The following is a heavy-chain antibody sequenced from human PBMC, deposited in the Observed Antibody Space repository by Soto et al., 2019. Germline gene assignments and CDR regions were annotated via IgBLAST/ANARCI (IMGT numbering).Heavy chain of an antibody. CDR2: ISGSGGST. CDR1: GFTFSSYA. J-gene: IGHJ4*02. D-gene: IGHD3-9*01. V-gene: IGHV3-23*01. CDR3: AKGEHILTGYYDY. Sequence: GGSLRLSCAASGFTFSSYAMSWARQAPGKGLEWVSAISGSGGSTYNADSVKGRFTISRDNSKNTLYLKMNSLRAEDTAVYYCAKGEHILTGYYDYWGQGTLVTVSS.